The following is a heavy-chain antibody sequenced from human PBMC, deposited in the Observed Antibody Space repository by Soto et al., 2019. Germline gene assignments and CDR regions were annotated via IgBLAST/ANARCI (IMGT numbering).Heavy chain of an antibody. Sequence: PGESLKISCKGSGYSFTNYWISWVRQMPGKGLEWMGRIDPSDSYTNYSPSFQGHVTISADKSISTAYLQWSSLKASDTAMYYCAIRNNTSPSGFDPWGQGTLVTVS. CDR1: GYSFTNYW. V-gene: IGHV5-10-1*01. J-gene: IGHJ5*02. CDR3: AIRNNTSPSGFDP. CDR2: IDPSDSYT. D-gene: IGHD2-2*01.